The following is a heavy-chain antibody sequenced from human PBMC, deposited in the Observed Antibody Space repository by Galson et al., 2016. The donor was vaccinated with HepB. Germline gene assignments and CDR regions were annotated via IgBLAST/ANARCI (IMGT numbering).Heavy chain of an antibody. CDR3: ARERFCSSATCYVGDAFHI. Sequence: SLRLSCAASGFTFSNFAMSWVRQAPGKGLEWVAGIKQDGSEKYYVDSVKGRFTISRDNAKNSLYVQMDSLRAEDTAVYFCARERFCSSATCYVGDAFHIGGQGTMVTVSS. J-gene: IGHJ3*02. CDR1: GFTFSNFA. D-gene: IGHD2-2*01. CDR2: IKQDGSEK. V-gene: IGHV3-7*05.